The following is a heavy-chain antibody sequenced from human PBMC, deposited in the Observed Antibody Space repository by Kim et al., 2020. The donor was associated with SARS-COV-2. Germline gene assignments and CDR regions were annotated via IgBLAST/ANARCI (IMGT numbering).Heavy chain of an antibody. J-gene: IGHJ4*01. V-gene: IGHV3-73*01. CDR2: IRSKTNTYAT. CDR3: TLYYDSGGYNPCDY. Sequence: GGSLRLSCAVSGFTFSGSTVHWVRQASGKGLEWVGRIRSKTNTYATAYAASVKGRFTVSRDDSKNTAYLQMNSLKIEDTAVYYCTLYYDSGGYNPCDYWG. D-gene: IGHD3-22*01. CDR1: GFTFSGST.